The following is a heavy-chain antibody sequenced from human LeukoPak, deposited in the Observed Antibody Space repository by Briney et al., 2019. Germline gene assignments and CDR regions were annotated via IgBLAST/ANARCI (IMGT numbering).Heavy chain of an antibody. CDR2: ISYDGSNK. CDR3: AREDYYDSSGYYYGVDY. J-gene: IGHJ4*02. CDR1: GFTFSSYA. Sequence: GGSLRLSCAASGFTFSSYAMHWVRQAPGKGLEWVAVISYDGSNKYYADSVKGRFTISRDNSKNTLYLQMNSLRAEDTAVYYCAREDYYDSSGYYYGVDYWGQGTLVTVSS. D-gene: IGHD3-22*01. V-gene: IGHV3-30*04.